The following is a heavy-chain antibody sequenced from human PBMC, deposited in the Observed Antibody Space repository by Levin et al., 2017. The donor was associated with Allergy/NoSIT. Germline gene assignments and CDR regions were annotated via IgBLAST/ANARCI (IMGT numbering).Heavy chain of an antibody. CDR2: INWNGGST. Sequence: GGSLRLSCAASGFTFDDYGMSWVRQAPGKGLEWVSGINWNGGSTGYADSVKGRFTISRDNAKNSLYLQMNSLRAEDTALYYCARVVTAIPPYYFDYWGQGTLVTVSS. J-gene: IGHJ4*02. CDR1: GFTFDDYG. V-gene: IGHV3-20*04. D-gene: IGHD2-21*02. CDR3: ARVVTAIPPYYFDY.